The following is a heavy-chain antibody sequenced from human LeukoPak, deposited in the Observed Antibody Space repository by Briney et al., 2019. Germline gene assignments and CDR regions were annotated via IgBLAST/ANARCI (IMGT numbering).Heavy chain of an antibody. CDR3: ARGYRTLDAFDI. CDR1: GYTFTSYD. Sequence: ASVKVSCKASGYTFTSYDINWVRQATGQGLEWMGWMNPNSGNTGYAQKFQGRVTITRNTSISTAYMELSSLRSEDTAVYYCARGYRTLDAFDIWGQGTMVTVSS. V-gene: IGHV1-8*03. D-gene: IGHD1-14*01. J-gene: IGHJ3*02. CDR2: MNPNSGNT.